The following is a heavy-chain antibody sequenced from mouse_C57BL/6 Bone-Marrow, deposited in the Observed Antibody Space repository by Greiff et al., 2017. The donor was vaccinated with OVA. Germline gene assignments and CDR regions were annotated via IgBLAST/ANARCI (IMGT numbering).Heavy chain of an antibody. CDR3: AREGLRVYYFDY. V-gene: IGHV1-61*01. J-gene: IGHJ2*01. CDR2: IYPSDSET. CDR1: GYTFTSYW. Sequence: QVQLKQPGAELVRPGSSVKLSCKASGYTFTSYWMDWVKQRPGQGLEWIGNIYPSDSETHYNQKFKDKATLTVDKSSSTAYMQLSSLTSEDSAVYYCAREGLRVYYFDYWGQGTTLTVSS.